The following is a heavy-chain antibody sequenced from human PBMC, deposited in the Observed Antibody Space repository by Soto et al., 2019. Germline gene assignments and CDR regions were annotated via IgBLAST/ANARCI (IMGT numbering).Heavy chain of an antibody. CDR3: ARSRGQHYMDV. Sequence: SETLSLTCTVSGGASSSYYWSWIRQPPGKGLEWIGYIYYSGSTNYNPSLKSRVTISVDTSKNQFSLKLSSVTAADTAVYYCARSRGQHYMDVWGKGTTVT. V-gene: IGHV4-59*01. CDR2: IYYSGST. D-gene: IGHD3-10*01. CDR1: GGASSSYY. J-gene: IGHJ6*03.